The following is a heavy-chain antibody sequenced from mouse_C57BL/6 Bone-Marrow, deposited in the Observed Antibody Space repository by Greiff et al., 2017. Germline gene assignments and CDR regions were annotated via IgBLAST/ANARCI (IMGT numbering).Heavy chain of an antibody. V-gene: IGHV1-64*01. CDR3: ASYYSNFLYAMDY. CDR2: IHPNSGST. CDR1: GYTFTSYW. D-gene: IGHD2-5*01. J-gene: IGHJ4*01. Sequence: QVQLKQPGAELVKPGASVKLSCKASGYTFTSYWMHWVKQRPGQGLEWIGMIHPNSGSTNYNEKFKSKATLTVDKSSSTAYMRLSSLTSEDSAVYYGASYYSNFLYAMDYWGQGTSVTVSS.